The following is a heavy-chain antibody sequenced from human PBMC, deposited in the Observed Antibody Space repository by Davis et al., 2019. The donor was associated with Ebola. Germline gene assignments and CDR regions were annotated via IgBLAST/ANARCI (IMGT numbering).Heavy chain of an antibody. J-gene: IGHJ4*02. Sequence: PGGSLRLSCAASGFTFSSYAMHWVRQAPGKGLEWVAVISYDGSNKYYADSVKGRFTISRDNSKNTLYLQMNSLRAEDTAVYYCARSSVGDYWGQGTLVTVSS. D-gene: IGHD1-26*01. CDR3: ARSSVGDY. CDR1: GFTFSSYA. CDR2: ISYDGSNK. V-gene: IGHV3-30-3*01.